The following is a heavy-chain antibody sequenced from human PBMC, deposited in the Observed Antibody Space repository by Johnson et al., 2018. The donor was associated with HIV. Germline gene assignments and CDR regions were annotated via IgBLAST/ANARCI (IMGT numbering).Heavy chain of an antibody. CDR1: GFTFSSYA. CDR2: IWYDGTNK. J-gene: IGHJ3*02. D-gene: IGHD3-10*01. Sequence: QVQLVESGGGVVQPGRSLRLSCAASGFTFSSYAMHWVRQAPGKGLEWVAVIWYDGTNKYYADSVKGRFTISRDNSKNTLYLQMNSLRAEDTAVYYCAKDYGAFDIWGQGTMFTVSS. CDR3: AKDYGAFDI. V-gene: IGHV3-30*04.